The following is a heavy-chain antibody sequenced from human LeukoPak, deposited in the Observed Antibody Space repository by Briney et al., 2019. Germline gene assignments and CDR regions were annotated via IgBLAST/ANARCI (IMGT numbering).Heavy chain of an antibody. J-gene: IGHJ5*02. CDR3: AKDEGEGSSAFDP. Sequence: GGSLRLSCAASGFTFSSYGMHWVRQAPGMGLEWVAVISYDGSNKYYADSVKGRFTISRDNSKNTLYLRMNSLRAEDTAVYYCAKDEGEGSSAFDPWGQGTLVTVSS. D-gene: IGHD6-6*01. V-gene: IGHV3-30*18. CDR1: GFTFSSYG. CDR2: ISYDGSNK.